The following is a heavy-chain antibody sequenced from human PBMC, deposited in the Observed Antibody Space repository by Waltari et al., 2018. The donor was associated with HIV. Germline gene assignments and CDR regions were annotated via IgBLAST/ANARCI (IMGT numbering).Heavy chain of an antibody. CDR3: AKAPSYYDSSSGAFDI. J-gene: IGHJ3*02. D-gene: IGHD3-22*01. CDR2: TSYSGST. V-gene: IGHV4-59*01. Sequence: QVQLQESGPGLVKPSETLSLTCTVSGGSISSYYWSWIRQPPGKGLEWIAYTSYSGSTNYNPSLKCRVTISLDTSKNQFSLKLTSVTAADTAVYYCAKAPSYYDSSSGAFDIWGQGTMVTVSS. CDR1: GGSISSYY.